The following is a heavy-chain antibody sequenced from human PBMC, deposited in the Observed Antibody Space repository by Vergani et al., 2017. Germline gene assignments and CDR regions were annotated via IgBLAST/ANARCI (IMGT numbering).Heavy chain of an antibody. V-gene: IGHV3-33*01. J-gene: IGHJ6*03. CDR2: IWFDGSNK. D-gene: IGHD2-2*01. Sequence: QVQLVESGGGVVQPGRSLRLPCAASGFTFSSYGMHWVRQAPGKGLEWVAVIWFDGSNKYYADSVKGRFTISRDNSKNTLYLQMNSLRAEDTAVYYCARGRCSSTSCYPVPPYVYYYYMDVWGKGTTVTVSS. CDR1: GFTFSSYG. CDR3: ARGRCSSTSCYPVPPYVYYYYMDV.